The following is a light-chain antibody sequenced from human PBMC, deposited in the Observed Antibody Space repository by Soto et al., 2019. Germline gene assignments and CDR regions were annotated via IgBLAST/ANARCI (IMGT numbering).Light chain of an antibody. V-gene: IGLV2-8*01. CDR2: AVS. CDR3: SSYAGSNYYF. CDR1: SSDVGGYQN. J-gene: IGLJ1*01. Sequence: QSALTQPPSASGSPGQSVTISCTGTSSDVGGYQNVSWYQQYPGKAPRLMIYAVSKRPSGVPDRFSGSLSGNTASLTVSGLQAEDEADYYCSSYAGSNYYFFGTGTKLTVL.